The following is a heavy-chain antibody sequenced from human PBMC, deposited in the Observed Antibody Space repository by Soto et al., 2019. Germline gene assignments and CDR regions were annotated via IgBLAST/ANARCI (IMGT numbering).Heavy chain of an antibody. Sequence: QVPLVQSGAEVKKPGASVKVSCKASGYTFTSYGISWVRQAPGQGLEWMGWISAYNGNTNYAQKLQGRVTMTTDTSTSTAYMELRSLRSDDTAVYYCARVSGVVGATVGNWFDPWGQGTLVTVSS. J-gene: IGHJ5*02. CDR3: ARVSGVVGATVGNWFDP. V-gene: IGHV1-18*04. D-gene: IGHD1-26*01. CDR1: GYTFTSYG. CDR2: ISAYNGNT.